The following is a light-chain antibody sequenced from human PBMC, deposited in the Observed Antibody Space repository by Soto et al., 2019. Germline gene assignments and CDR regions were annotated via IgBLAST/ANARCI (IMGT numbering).Light chain of an antibody. CDR1: SSDVGGYNY. Sequence: QSVLTQPASVSGSPGQSITISCTGTSSDVGGYNYVSWYQQHPGKAPKLMIYEVTNRSSGVSTRFSGSKSGNTASLTISGLQAEDEAAYYCSSYTSSNSWVFGGGTKVTVL. V-gene: IGLV2-14*01. J-gene: IGLJ3*02. CDR3: SSYTSSNSWV. CDR2: EVT.